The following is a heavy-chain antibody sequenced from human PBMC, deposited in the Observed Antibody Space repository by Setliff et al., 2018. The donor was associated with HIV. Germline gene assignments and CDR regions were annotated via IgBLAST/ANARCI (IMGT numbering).Heavy chain of an antibody. V-gene: IGHV4-34*01. J-gene: IGHJ4*02. CDR3: ARGSEGYFDY. Sequence: SETLSLTCAVYGGSFSGYYWSWIRQSPGKGLEWIGEIYHTGSTNYNPSLKSRVTISVDTSKNQFALRLSSVTAADTAVYYCARGSEGYFDYWGQGTLVTVSS. CDR2: IYHTGST. CDR1: GGSFSGYY.